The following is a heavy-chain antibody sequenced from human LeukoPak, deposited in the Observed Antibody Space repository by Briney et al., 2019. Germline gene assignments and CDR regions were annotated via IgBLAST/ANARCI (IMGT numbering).Heavy chain of an antibody. CDR3: ARDSTLCRGTNCYQNDPFDI. Sequence: ASVKVSCKAFDSTFNSQGFSWVRQAPGQGLEWMGWISAYNGNTRLARKLQDRVSMTTDTSTTTAYMELRSLTSDDTATYYCARDSTLCRGTNCYQNDPFDIWGQGTMVTVSS. J-gene: IGHJ3*02. D-gene: IGHD2-2*01. CDR1: DSTFNSQG. CDR2: ISAYNGNT. V-gene: IGHV1-18*01.